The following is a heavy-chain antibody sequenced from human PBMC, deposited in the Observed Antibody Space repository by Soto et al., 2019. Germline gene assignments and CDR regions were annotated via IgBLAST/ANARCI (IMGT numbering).Heavy chain of an antibody. D-gene: IGHD6-6*01. CDR1: GGSISSSSYY. CDR2: IYYRWST. Sequence: NPSETLSLTCTVSGGSISSSSYYWAWIPQPPGKGLECIGSIYYRWSTYYNLSLKSRDTISVDTSKHQFSLKLSPAYATDTAVYCCAREVPSSASLGDYFEYWGEGALVTVSS. J-gene: IGHJ4*02. CDR3: AREVPSSASLGDYFEY. V-gene: IGHV4-39*02.